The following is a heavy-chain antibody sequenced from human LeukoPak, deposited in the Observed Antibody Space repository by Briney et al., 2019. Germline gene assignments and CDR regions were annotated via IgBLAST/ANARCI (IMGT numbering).Heavy chain of an antibody. CDR3: ARIRRDSGDWYADNY. J-gene: IGHJ4*02. D-gene: IGHD6-19*01. CDR2: ICSSEDT. CDR1: DGSISSFC. V-gene: IGHV4-4*07. Sequence: SETLSLTCTVSDGSISSFCRSWIRQPAGKGLEWIGRICSSEDTNYNPSLKSRVTMSVDTSQNQFSLRLTSVTAADTAIYYCARIRRDSGDWYADNYWGQGTLVTVSS.